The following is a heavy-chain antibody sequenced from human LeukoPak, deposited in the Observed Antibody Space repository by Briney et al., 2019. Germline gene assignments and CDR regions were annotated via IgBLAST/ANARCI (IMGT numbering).Heavy chain of an antibody. D-gene: IGHD1-1*01. V-gene: IGHV3-53*01. CDR1: VFIVSNNF. Sequence: GGSLRLSCAASVFIVSNNFMTWVRQAPGKGLEWVSVIYRGGSTYYADSVKGRFTISRDNSKNTLYLQMDNLRAEDTAVYYCARAPCEGTFDWTFDYWGQGTLVTVSS. CDR2: IYRGGST. J-gene: IGHJ4*02. CDR3: ARAPCEGTFDWTFDY.